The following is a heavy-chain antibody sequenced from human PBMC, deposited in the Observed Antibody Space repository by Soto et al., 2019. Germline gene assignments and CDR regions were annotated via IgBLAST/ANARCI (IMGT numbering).Heavy chain of an antibody. D-gene: IGHD3-22*01. CDR1: GGTFSGYY. CDR2: INHSGST. J-gene: IGHJ4*02. CDR3: ARGRNKVRRYYDSSGYYSFDY. Sequence: SETLSLTCAVSGGTFSGYYWSWIRQPPGKGLKWIGEINHSGSTNYNPSLKIRVTISVDTSKNQFSLKLSSVTAADTAVYYCARGRNKVRRYYDSSGYYSFDYWGQGTPVTVSA. V-gene: IGHV4-34*01.